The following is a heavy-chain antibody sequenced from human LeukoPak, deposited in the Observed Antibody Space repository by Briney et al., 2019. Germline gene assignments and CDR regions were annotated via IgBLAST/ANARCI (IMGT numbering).Heavy chain of an antibody. CDR2: INTNTGNP. D-gene: IGHD3-16*02. V-gene: IGHV7-4-1*02. CDR1: GYTFTSYA. CDR3: ARDGIMITFGGVIGSRWYYYYMDV. Sequence: ASVKVSCKASGYTFTSYAMNWVRQAPGQGLEWMGWINTNTGNPTYAQGFTGRFVFSLDTSVSTAYLQISSLKAEGTAVYYCARDGIMITFGGVIGSRWYYYYMDVWGKGTTVTVSS. J-gene: IGHJ6*03.